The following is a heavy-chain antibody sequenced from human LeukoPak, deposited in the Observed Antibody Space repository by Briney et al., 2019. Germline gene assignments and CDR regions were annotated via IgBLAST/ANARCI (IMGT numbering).Heavy chain of an antibody. CDR1: GFSLNNYA. Sequence: GGSLRLSCAASGFSLNNYAMNWVRQAPGKGLEWVSIIIGSSGSTFYADSVKGRFTISRDNSKNTLYLQLNSLRLEDTAVFYCAKGGYDYIEVAYFDFWGQGTLVTVSS. J-gene: IGHJ4*02. V-gene: IGHV3-23*01. CDR3: AKGGYDYIEVAYFDF. D-gene: IGHD5-12*01. CDR2: IIGSSGST.